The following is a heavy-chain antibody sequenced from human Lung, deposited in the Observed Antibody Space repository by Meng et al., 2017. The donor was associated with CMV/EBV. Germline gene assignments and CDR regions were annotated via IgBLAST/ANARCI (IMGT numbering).Heavy chain of an antibody. CDR3: ARRRGGSGRDC. V-gene: IGHV4-39*01. J-gene: IGHJ4*02. CDR1: GGSISRSNYY. CDR2: IYHSGST. D-gene: IGHD3-10*01. Sequence: QVQLQGWGPGLVKPSETRSLTCTGSGGSISRSNYYWDWIRQPPGKGLEWIGAIYHSGSTSYNPSLQSRVTMFVDTSKNQFSLMLTSVTATDTAVYYCARRRGGSGRDCWGQGTLVTVSS.